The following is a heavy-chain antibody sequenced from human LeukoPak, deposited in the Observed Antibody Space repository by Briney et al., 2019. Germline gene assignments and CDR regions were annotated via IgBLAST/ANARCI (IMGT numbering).Heavy chain of an antibody. D-gene: IGHD3-3*01. J-gene: IGHJ4*02. Sequence: GGSLRLSCAASRFTFSSYAMSWVRQAPGKGLEWVSAISGSGGSTYYADSMKGRFTISRDNSKNTLYLQMNSLRAEDTAVYYCAKEKTYYDFWSGYSPRYFDYWGQGTLVTVSS. V-gene: IGHV3-23*01. CDR1: RFTFSSYA. CDR3: AKEKTYYDFWSGYSPRYFDY. CDR2: ISGSGGST.